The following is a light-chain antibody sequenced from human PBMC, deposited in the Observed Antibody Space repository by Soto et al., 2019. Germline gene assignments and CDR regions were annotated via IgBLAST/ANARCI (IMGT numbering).Light chain of an antibody. Sequence: DIQMTQSPSSLSASKGDRVTITCPASQNITNNLSWYQQKPGKAPNLLIYHASKLAKGVTSRFSGSGSGTDFSFIITSLQREDLATYYCQQYYGLPPLTFGQGTRLEI. CDR1: QNITNN. CDR2: HAS. J-gene: IGKJ5*01. CDR3: QQYYGLPPLT. V-gene: IGKV1-33*01.